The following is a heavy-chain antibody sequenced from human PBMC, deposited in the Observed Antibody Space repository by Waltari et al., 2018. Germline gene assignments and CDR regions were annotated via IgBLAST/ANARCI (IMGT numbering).Heavy chain of an antibody. V-gene: IGHV4-4*02. CDR3: ARDRGRGLYLDS. CDR2: IHRSGRT. CDR1: GDSMNTNHW. D-gene: IGHD5-12*01. Sequence: QVQLKETGPGVLTPSGTLSTTGSLSGDSMNTNHWGRWGRQAPGKGLEWTGQIHRSGRTHYHPSLESRVATSIDTSKNEFSLEVTSATAADTAVYFCARDRGRGLYLDSWGQGILVTVSP. J-gene: IGHJ4*02.